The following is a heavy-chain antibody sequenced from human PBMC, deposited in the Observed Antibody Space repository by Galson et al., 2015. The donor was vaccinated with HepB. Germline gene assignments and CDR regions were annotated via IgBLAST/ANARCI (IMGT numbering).Heavy chain of an antibody. Sequence: QSGAEVKKPGESLRISCKGSGYSFTSYWISWVRQMPGKGLEWMGRIDPSDSYTNYSPSFQGHVTISADKSISTAYLQWSSLKASDTAMYYCARLLSVAGTPYYYYGMDVWGQGTTVTVSS. CDR1: GYSFTSYW. D-gene: IGHD6-19*01. J-gene: IGHJ6*02. CDR2: IDPSDSYT. CDR3: ARLLSVAGTPYYYYGMDV. V-gene: IGHV5-10-1*01.